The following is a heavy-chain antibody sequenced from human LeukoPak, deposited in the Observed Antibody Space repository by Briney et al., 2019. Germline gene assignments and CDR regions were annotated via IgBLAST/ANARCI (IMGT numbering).Heavy chain of an antibody. CDR2: INPSGGDT. V-gene: IGHV1-46*01. CDR3: AREAREGYYYGMDV. Sequence: ASVKLSCKASGYTFTNYYINWVRQAPGQGLEYMGIINPSGGDTNYAQKFQGRVTMTRDTSTSTVYMELSSLTSDDTAVYYCAREAREGYYYGMDVWGRGTTVVVSS. CDR1: GYTFTNYY. J-gene: IGHJ6*02. D-gene: IGHD1-26*01.